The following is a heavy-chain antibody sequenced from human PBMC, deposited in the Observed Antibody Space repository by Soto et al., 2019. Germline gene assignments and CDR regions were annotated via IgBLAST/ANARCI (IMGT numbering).Heavy chain of an antibody. CDR3: VRDPDYDYIWGSYRSGGGFDY. Sequence: EVQLVESGGGLVKPGGSLRLSCAASGFTFSSYSMNWVRQAPGKGLEWVSSISSSSSYIYYADSVKGRFTISRDNAKNSLYLQMNSLRAEDTAVYYCVRDPDYDYIWGSYRSGGGFDYWGQGTLVTVSS. J-gene: IGHJ4*02. CDR2: ISSSSSYI. D-gene: IGHD3-16*02. CDR1: GFTFSSYS. V-gene: IGHV3-21*01.